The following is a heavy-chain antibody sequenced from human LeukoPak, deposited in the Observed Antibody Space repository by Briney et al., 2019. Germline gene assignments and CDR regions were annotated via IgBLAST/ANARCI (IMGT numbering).Heavy chain of an antibody. Sequence: GGSLRLSCTASEFTVSRNYMLWVRQAPGKGLEWVSLIFSNGDTHYADSVKGRFTISRDTSKNTVSLQMNSLRVEDTAMYYCTRDQMNYWGQGTLVTVS. CDR2: IFSNGDT. J-gene: IGHJ4*02. CDR3: TRDQMNY. D-gene: IGHD5-24*01. CDR1: EFTVSRNY. V-gene: IGHV3-53*01.